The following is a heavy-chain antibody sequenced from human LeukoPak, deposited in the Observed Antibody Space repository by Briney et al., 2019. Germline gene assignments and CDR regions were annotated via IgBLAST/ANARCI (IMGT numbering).Heavy chain of an antibody. CDR2: IYTSGST. J-gene: IGHJ4*02. Sequence: SETLSLTCTVSGGSISSGSYYWSWIRQPAGKGLEWIGRIYTSGSTNYNPSLKSRVTISVDTSKSQFSLKLSSVTAADTAVYYCASGLQAFDYWGQGTLVTVSS. V-gene: IGHV4-61*02. CDR3: ASGLQAFDY. CDR1: GGSISSGSYY.